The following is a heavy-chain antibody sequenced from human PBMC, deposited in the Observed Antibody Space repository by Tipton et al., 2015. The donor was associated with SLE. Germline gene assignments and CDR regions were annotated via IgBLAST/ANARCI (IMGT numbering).Heavy chain of an antibody. Sequence: LSLTCATSGFTFSDYYMSWIRQAPGKGLEWVSYISSSDIYTNYADSVKGRFTISRDSAKNSLYLQMNSLRADDTAVYYCALRSKLELGGAFDIWGQGTMITVSS. J-gene: IGHJ3*02. D-gene: IGHD1-7*01. CDR3: ALRSKLELGGAFDI. V-gene: IGHV3-11*03. CDR2: ISSSDIYT. CDR1: GFTFSDYY.